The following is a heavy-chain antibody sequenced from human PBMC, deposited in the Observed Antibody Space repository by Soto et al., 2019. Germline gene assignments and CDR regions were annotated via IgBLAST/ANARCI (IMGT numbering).Heavy chain of an antibody. CDR1: GFTFSGYW. Sequence: PGGSLRLSCAASGFTFSGYWMSWLRQAPGKGLEWVANIKQDGSEKYFLDSVKGRFSISRDNAEKSLYLQMDSLRVDDTAVYYCARGASGWSQYWGQGTLVTVSS. D-gene: IGHD6-19*01. CDR2: IKQDGSEK. CDR3: ARGASGWSQY. V-gene: IGHV3-7*01. J-gene: IGHJ4*02.